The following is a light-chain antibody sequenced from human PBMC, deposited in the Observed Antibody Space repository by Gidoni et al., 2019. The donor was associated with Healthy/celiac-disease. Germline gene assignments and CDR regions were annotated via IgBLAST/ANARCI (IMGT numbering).Light chain of an antibody. CDR1: SSDVGGYNY. Sequence: QSALTQPASVSGSPGQSITISCTGTSSDVGGYNYVSWYQQHPGKAPKLMIYDVSTRPSGVSTRFSGSKSGNTASLTISGLQAEDEADYYCSSYTSSSTDFGTGTKVTVL. J-gene: IGLJ1*01. CDR2: DVS. CDR3: SSYTSSSTD. V-gene: IGLV2-14*03.